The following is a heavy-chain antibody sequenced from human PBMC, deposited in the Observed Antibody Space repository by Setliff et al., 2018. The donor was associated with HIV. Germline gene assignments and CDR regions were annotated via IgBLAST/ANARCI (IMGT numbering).Heavy chain of an antibody. Sequence: SETLSLTCAVSGYSLSSDYYWGWIRQPPGKGLEWIGSINYSGSTYYNPSLKSRVTISGDTSKNQFSLDLSSVTAADTAVYFCVSQYGSGSYLNYWSQGTLVTVSS. CDR3: VSQYGSGSYLNY. CDR2: INYSGST. V-gene: IGHV4-38-2*01. CDR1: GYSLSSDYY. D-gene: IGHD3-10*01. J-gene: IGHJ4*02.